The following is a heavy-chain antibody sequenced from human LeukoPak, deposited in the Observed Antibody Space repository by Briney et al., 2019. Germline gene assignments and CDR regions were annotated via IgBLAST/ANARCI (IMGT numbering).Heavy chain of an antibody. CDR3: AHAGRGFFYDSEFFLPFDY. J-gene: IGHJ4*02. Sequence: TLSLTCTVSGGSVSSGSYYWSWIRQPPGKALEWLALIYWDDDKRYSPTLKSRLTITKDTSKNQVVLTMTNMDPVDTATYYCAHAGRGFFYDSEFFLPFDYWGQGTLVTVSS. CDR1: GGSVSSGSYY. CDR2: IYWDDDK. D-gene: IGHD3-22*01. V-gene: IGHV2-5*08.